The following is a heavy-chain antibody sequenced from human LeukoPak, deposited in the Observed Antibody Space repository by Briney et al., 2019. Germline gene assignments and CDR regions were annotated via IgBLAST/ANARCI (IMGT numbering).Heavy chain of an antibody. V-gene: IGHV4-38-2*02. J-gene: IGHJ5*02. CDR1: GYSISSGYY. CDR3: AREESGSYYWFDP. Sequence: SETLSLTCTVSGYSISSGYYWGWIRQPPGKGLEWIGSIYHSGSTYYNPSLKSRVTISVDTSKNQFSLKLSSVTAADTAVYYCAREESGSYYWFDPWGQGTLVTVSS. D-gene: IGHD1-26*01. CDR2: IYHSGST.